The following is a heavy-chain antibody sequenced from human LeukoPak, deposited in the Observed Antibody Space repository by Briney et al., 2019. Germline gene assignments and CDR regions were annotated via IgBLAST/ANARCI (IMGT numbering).Heavy chain of an antibody. Sequence: ASVKVSCKASGYTFSGYYMHWVRQAPGQGLEWMGRINPNSGGTKYAQKFQGRVTMTRDTSSSTAYMELSRLRSDDTAVYYCARDAVCSNGVCQKGFQHGGQGTLVPVSS. V-gene: IGHV1-2*06. D-gene: IGHD2-8*01. J-gene: IGHJ1*01. CDR2: INPNSGGT. CDR1: GYTFSGYY. CDR3: ARDAVCSNGVCQKGFQH.